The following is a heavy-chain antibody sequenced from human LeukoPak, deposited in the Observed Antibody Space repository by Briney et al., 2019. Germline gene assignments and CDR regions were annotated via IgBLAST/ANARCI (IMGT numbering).Heavy chain of an antibody. CDR2: IYTSGST. D-gene: IGHD5-24*01. V-gene: IGHV4-4*07. J-gene: IGHJ4*02. CDR1: GGPISDYY. CDR3: AREGGEGYGSLDS. Sequence: SETLYLTCTVSGGPISDYYWTWVRQPAGKGLEWIGRIYTSGSTNYNPSLKSRVTMSLDTSKNHFSLRLNSVTAADTAVYYCAREGGEGYGSLDSWGQGTLVTVSS.